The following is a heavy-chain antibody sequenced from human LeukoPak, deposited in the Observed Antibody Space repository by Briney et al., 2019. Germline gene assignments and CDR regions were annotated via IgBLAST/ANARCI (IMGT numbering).Heavy chain of an antibody. CDR3: ASLSTTGNSGPDY. J-gene: IGHJ4*02. V-gene: IGHV1-2*06. CDR2: INPNSGGT. D-gene: IGHD4-23*01. CDR1: GYTFTSYG. Sequence: ASVKVSCKASGYTFTSYGISWVRQAPGQGLEWMGRINPNSGGTNYAQKFQGRVTMTRDTSISTAYMELSRLRSDDTAVYYCASLSTTGNSGPDYWGQGTLVTVSS.